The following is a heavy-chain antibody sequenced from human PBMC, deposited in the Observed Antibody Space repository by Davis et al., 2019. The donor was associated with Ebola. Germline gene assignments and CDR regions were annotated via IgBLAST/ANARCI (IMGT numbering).Heavy chain of an antibody. Sequence: PGGSLRLSCAASGFTFDDYAMHWVRQAPGKGLEWVSGISWNSGSIGYADSVKGRFTISRDNAKNSLYLQMNSLRAEDTAVYYCARDGDHRYYYYGMDVWGQGTTVTVSS. CDR3: ARDGDHRYYYYGMDV. CDR1: GFTFDDYA. CDR2: ISWNSGSI. J-gene: IGHJ6*02. D-gene: IGHD2-21*02. V-gene: IGHV3-9*01.